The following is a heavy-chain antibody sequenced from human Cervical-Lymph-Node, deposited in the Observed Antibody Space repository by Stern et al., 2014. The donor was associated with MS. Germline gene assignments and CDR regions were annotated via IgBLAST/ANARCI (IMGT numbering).Heavy chain of an antibody. CDR3: ARGRGTTITTEYSYYYYGMDV. J-gene: IGHJ6*02. Sequence: EVQLVESGGGLIQPGGSLRLSWAASGFTVSSNYMTWVRQAPGKGLEWVSILYSGGSSYYAVSVKGRFTISRDNSNNTLYLQMNSLRAEDTAVYYCARGRGTTITTEYSYYYYGMDVWGQGTTVTVSS. D-gene: IGHD4-11*01. V-gene: IGHV3-53*01. CDR1: GFTVSSNY. CDR2: LYSGGSS.